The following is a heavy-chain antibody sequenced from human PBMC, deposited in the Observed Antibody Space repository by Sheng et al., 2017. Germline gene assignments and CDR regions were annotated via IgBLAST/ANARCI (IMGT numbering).Heavy chain of an antibody. CDR3: AKVGIVGATLYYLDS. CDR2: ISSSGSTK. D-gene: IGHD1-26*01. CDR1: GFIFSDFE. V-gene: IGHV3-48*03. J-gene: IGHJ4*02. Sequence: EVQLVESGGALVQPGGSLTLSCGASGFIFSDFEMNWVRQAPGKGLEWISYISSSGSTKEYADSVKGRFTVSRDNARNSLSLQMNSLRAEDTAVYYCAKVGIVGATLYYLDSWGLGTLVTVSS.